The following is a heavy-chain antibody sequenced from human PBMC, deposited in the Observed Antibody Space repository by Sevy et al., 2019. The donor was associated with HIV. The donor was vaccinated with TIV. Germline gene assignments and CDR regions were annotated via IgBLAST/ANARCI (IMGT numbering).Heavy chain of an antibody. D-gene: IGHD6-19*01. CDR1: GFIFGDLY. Sequence: GESLKISCAASGFIFGDLYMDWVRQAPGKGLKWIGRIRNKAKSSTTEYAASVKGRFTITRDDSKKSRLLQMNSLKTEGTARYYCAAVAADRGYFNIWGRGTLVTVSS. V-gene: IGHV3-72*01. J-gene: IGHJ2*01. CDR3: AAVAADRGYFNI. CDR2: IRNKAKSSTT.